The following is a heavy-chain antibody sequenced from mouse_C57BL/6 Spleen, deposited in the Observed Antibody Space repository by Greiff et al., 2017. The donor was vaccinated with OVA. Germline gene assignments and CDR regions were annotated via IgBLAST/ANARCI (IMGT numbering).Heavy chain of an antibody. CDR3: TIFFLWFAD. CDR2: IDPETGGT. CDR1: GYTFTDYA. Sequence: VQLQQSGAELVRPGASVTMSCKASGYTFTDYAMHWVKQTHVHGLEWIGAIDPETGGTAYHQKFKGKAILTADKSSSTAYMELRCLTSEDSAVYYCTIFFLWFADWGQGTLVTVSA. J-gene: IGHJ3*01. V-gene: IGHV1-15*01.